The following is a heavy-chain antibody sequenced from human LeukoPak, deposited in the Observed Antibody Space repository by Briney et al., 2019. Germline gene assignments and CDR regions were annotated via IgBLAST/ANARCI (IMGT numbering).Heavy chain of an antibody. J-gene: IGHJ4*02. CDR1: GYTFTGYY. CDR2: INPNSGDT. Sequence: GASVKVSCKASGYTFTGYYMHWVRQAPGQGLEWMGWINPNSGDTNYAQKFQGRVTMTRDTSISTAYMELSRLRSDDTAVYYCAREGGYDSLYYFDYWGQGTLVTVSS. CDR3: AREGGYDSLYYFDY. V-gene: IGHV1-2*02. D-gene: IGHD3-3*01.